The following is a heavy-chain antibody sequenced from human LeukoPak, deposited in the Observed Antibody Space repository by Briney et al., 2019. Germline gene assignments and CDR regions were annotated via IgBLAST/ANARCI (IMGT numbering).Heavy chain of an antibody. J-gene: IGHJ5*01. CDR2: IRQDGSEK. V-gene: IGHV3-7*02. D-gene: IGHD3-3*01. CDR3: ARWGDYYQSLFDS. Sequence: GGSLRLSCAASGFTFSRCWMSWVRQAPGKGLEWVANIRQDGSEKYYVDSVKGRFSISRDNAKNTLYLQMNSLRAEDTAMYYCARWGDYYQSLFDSWGQGTLVTVSS. CDR1: GFTFSRCW.